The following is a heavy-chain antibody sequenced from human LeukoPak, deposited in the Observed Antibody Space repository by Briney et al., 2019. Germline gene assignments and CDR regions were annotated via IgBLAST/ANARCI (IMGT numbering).Heavy chain of an antibody. CDR2: IRSKANSYAT. CDR3: TSYIAAAGRLLDY. CDR1: GFTFSGSA. V-gene: IGHV3-73*01. Sequence: GGSLKLSCAASGFTFSGSAMHWVRQASGKGLEWVGRIRSKANSYATAYAASVKGRFTISRDDSKNTAYLQMNSLKTEDTAVYYYTSYIAAAGRLLDYWGQGTLVTVSS. D-gene: IGHD6-13*01. J-gene: IGHJ4*02.